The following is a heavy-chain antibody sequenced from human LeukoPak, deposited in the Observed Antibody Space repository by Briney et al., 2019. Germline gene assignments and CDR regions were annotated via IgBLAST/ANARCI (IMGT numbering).Heavy chain of an antibody. Sequence: ASVKVSCKASGGTFSSYAISWVRQAPGQGLEWMGWINPNSGGTNYAQKFQGRVTMTRDTSISTAYMELSRLRSEDTAVYYCARLDGSYFDYWGQGTLVTVSS. D-gene: IGHD1-26*01. CDR3: ARLDGSYFDY. J-gene: IGHJ4*02. CDR1: GGTFSSYA. CDR2: INPNSGGT. V-gene: IGHV1-2*02.